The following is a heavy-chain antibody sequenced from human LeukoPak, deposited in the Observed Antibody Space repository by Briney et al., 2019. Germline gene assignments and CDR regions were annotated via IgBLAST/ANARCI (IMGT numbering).Heavy chain of an antibody. CDR2: IFNSGDT. J-gene: IGHJ6*02. V-gene: IGHV4-59*08. CDR1: GGSISNFY. D-gene: IGHD2-15*01. Sequence: SETLSLTCTVSGGSISNFYWTWIRQPPGKGLECIGYIFNSGDTNYNPSLKSRATISVDTSKNQFSLRLTSVTAADTAVYYCEKFISRSLTSDPERDYYSGLDVWGQGTTVTVSS. CDR3: EKFISRSLTSDPERDYYSGLDV.